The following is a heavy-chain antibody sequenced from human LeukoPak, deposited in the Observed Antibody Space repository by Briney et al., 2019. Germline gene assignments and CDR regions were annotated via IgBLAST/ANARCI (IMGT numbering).Heavy chain of an antibody. Sequence: SETLSLTCTVSGVSISSYYWSWIRQPPGKGLEWIGYIYYSGNTNYSPSLKSRVTTSVDTSKNQFSLKLSSVTAADTAVYYCARGGSRDGHNRPLDYWGQGTLVTVSS. CDR1: GVSISSYY. V-gene: IGHV4-59*01. CDR3: ARGGSRDGHNRPLDY. CDR2: IYYSGNT. D-gene: IGHD5-24*01. J-gene: IGHJ4*02.